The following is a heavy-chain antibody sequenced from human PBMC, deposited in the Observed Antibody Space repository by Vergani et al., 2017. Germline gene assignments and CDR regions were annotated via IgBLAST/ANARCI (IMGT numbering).Heavy chain of an antibody. D-gene: IGHD2-15*01. Sequence: QVQLVQSGAEVKKPGASVKVSCKASGYTFTSYYMHWVRQAPGQGLEWMGIINPSGGSTSYAQKFQGRVTMTRDTSTSTVYMELSSLGSEDTAVYYCARPTTSLVAAPAGGMDVWGQGTTVTVSS. CDR2: INPSGGST. J-gene: IGHJ6*02. CDR3: ARPTTSLVAAPAGGMDV. CDR1: GYTFTSYY. V-gene: IGHV1-46*01.